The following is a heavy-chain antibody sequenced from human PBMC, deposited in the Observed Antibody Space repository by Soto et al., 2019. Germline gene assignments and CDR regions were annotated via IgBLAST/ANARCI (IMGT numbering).Heavy chain of an antibody. Sequence: GGSLRLSCAASGFTFSDYYMGWIRQAPGKGLEWVSYISSSGSTIYIADSVEGRFTISRDNAKNSLYLQMNSLRAEDTAVYYCARDPSEVAATNWFDPWGQGTLVTVSS. CDR1: GFTFSDYY. J-gene: IGHJ5*02. D-gene: IGHD2-15*01. CDR3: ARDPSEVAATNWFDP. CDR2: ISSSGSTI. V-gene: IGHV3-11*01.